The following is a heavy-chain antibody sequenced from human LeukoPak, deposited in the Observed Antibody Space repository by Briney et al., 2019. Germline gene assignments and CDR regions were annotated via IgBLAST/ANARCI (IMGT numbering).Heavy chain of an antibody. Sequence: GRSLRLSCAASGFTFSSYGMHWVRQAPGKGLEWVAVISYDGSNKYYADSVKGRFTISRDNSKNTLYLQMNSLRAEDTAVYYCAKISSGYLFDYWGQGTLVTVSS. CDR3: AKISSGYLFDY. CDR1: GFTFSSYG. CDR2: ISYDGSNK. J-gene: IGHJ4*02. D-gene: IGHD3-22*01. V-gene: IGHV3-30*18.